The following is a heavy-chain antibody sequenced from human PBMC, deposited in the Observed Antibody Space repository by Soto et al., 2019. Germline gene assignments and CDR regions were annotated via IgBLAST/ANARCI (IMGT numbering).Heavy chain of an antibody. V-gene: IGHV3-7*05. CDR3: AKGGKTAAGYYYYGMDV. CDR1: GFTFSGSW. Sequence: GSLRLSCAASGFTFSGSWMNWVRQAPGKGLEWVANIKQDGSENYYVDSVRGRFTISRDNANNSLFLQMDSLRAEDTAVYYCAKGGKTAAGYYYYGMDVWGQGTTVTVSS. D-gene: IGHD6-13*01. J-gene: IGHJ6*02. CDR2: IKQDGSEN.